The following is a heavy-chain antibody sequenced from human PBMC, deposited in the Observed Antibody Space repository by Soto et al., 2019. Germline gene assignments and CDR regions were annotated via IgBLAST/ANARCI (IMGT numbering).Heavy chain of an antibody. CDR2: ISGSGGST. CDR3: AKDSDGYVSYYYYGMDV. Sequence: EVQLLESGGGLVQPGGSLRLSCAASGFTFSSYAMSWVRQAPGKGLEWVSAISGSGGSTYYADSVKGRFTISRDNSKNTLYLQMNSLRAEDTAVYYCAKDSDGYVSYYYYGMDVWGQGTTVTVSS. D-gene: IGHD5-18*01. V-gene: IGHV3-23*01. J-gene: IGHJ6*02. CDR1: GFTFSSYA.